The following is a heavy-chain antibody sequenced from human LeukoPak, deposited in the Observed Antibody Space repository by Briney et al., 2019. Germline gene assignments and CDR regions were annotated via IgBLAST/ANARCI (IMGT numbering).Heavy chain of an antibody. CDR2: ISRSSCYI. V-gene: IGHV3-21*01. Sequence: GGYLRLSCVASGFTLSSYSMNWVGQGPGKGLEWDSSISRSSCYIYYVDSVKGRFSISRDNAKDSMYLQMNSLRGEDTAVYYCARTGHSGYDSSVRYYYYGMDVWGQGTTVTVSS. D-gene: IGHD5-12*01. CDR3: ARTGHSGYDSSVRYYYYGMDV. CDR1: GFTLSSYS. J-gene: IGHJ6*02.